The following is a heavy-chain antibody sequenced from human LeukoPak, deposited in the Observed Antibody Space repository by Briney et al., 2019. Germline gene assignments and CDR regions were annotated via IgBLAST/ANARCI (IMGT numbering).Heavy chain of an antibody. V-gene: IGHV3-53*01. D-gene: IGHD5-12*01. J-gene: IGHJ4*02. CDR3: ATDGYHYFDY. Sequence: PGGSLRLSCAASGFPFTSNYMSWVRQAPGKGLEWVSLIYNDGSRTYYADSVRGRFTISRDTSEGTVYLQMDSLRPEDTAVYYCATDGYHYFDYWGQGTLVTVSS. CDR2: IYNDGSRT. CDR1: GFPFTSNY.